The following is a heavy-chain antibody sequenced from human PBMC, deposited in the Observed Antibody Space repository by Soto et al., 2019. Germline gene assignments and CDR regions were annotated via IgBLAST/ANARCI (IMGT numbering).Heavy chain of an antibody. V-gene: IGHV1-8*01. J-gene: IGHJ6*03. CDR2: MNPNSGNT. CDR3: ARGFDYDFWSGYGYYYYYMDV. D-gene: IGHD3-3*01. Sequence: ASVKVSCKASGYTFTSYDINWVRQATEQGLEWMGWMNPNSGNTGYAQKFQGRVTMTRNTSISTAYMELSSLRSEDTAVYYCARGFDYDFWSGYGYYYYYMDVWGKGTTVTVSS. CDR1: GYTFTSYD.